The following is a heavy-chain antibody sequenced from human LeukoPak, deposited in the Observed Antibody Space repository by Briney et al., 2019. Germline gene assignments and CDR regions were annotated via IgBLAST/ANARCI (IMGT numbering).Heavy chain of an antibody. Sequence: SVKVSCKASGGTFSSYAICWVRQAPGQGLEWMGGIIPIFGTANYAQKFQGRVTITADESTSTAYMELSSLRSEDTAVYYCAVEEDTAMGTDYWGQGTLVTVSS. CDR2: IIPIFGTA. V-gene: IGHV1-69*13. CDR1: GGTFSSYA. J-gene: IGHJ4*02. CDR3: AVEEDTAMGTDY. D-gene: IGHD5-18*01.